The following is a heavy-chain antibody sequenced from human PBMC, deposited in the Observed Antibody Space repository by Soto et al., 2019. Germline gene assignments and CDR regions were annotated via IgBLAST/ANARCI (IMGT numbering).Heavy chain of an antibody. CDR2: ISSSGSTI. J-gene: IGHJ4*02. V-gene: IGHV3-11*01. CDR1: GFTFSDYY. Sequence: GGSLRLSCAASGFTFSDYYMSWIRQAPGKGLEWVSYISSSGSTIYYADSVKGRFTISRDNAKNSLYLQMNSLRAEDTAVYYCARGSPRPGYCISTSCYNDYWGQGTLVTVSS. CDR3: ARGSPRPGYCISTSCYNDY. D-gene: IGHD2-2*02.